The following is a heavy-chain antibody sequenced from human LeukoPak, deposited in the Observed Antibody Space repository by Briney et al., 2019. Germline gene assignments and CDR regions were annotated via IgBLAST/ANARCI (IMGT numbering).Heavy chain of an antibody. Sequence: PGGSLRLSCAASGFTFSDSHMTWIRQAPGKGLEWVSYISSSGRTTYYADSVKGRVTISRDNAKNSLYLQVNSLRAEDTAMYYCARDRPGTVTTFDYWGQGTLVTVSS. CDR1: GFTFSDSH. CDR3: ARDRPGTVTTFDY. J-gene: IGHJ4*02. D-gene: IGHD4-17*01. CDR2: ISSSGRTT. V-gene: IGHV3-11*04.